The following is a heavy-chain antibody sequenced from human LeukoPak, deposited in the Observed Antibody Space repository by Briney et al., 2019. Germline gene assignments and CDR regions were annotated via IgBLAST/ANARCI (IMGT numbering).Heavy chain of an antibody. V-gene: IGHV3-15*01. CDR2: IKSKSDGGTT. J-gene: IGHJ4*02. CDR1: GFTFSNAW. Sequence: PGGSLRLSCAASGFTFSNAWMNWVRQAPGKGLEWVGRIKSKSDGGTTDYAVPVKGRFTISRDDSRNTLYLQMNSLKTEDTAVYYCSTITYYYDNSGYPYWGQGTLVTVSS. CDR3: STITYYYDNSGYPY. D-gene: IGHD3-22*01.